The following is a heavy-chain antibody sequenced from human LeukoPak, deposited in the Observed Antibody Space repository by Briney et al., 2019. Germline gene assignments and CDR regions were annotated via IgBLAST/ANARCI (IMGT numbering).Heavy chain of an antibody. J-gene: IGHJ5*02. CDR1: GGSISSYY. V-gene: IGHV4-59*01. CDR3: ARSVGVRGWFDP. Sequence: SETLSLTCTVSGGSISSYYWSWIRQPPGKGLEWIGYIYYSGSTNYNPSLKSRVTISVDTSKNQFSLKLSSVTAADTAVYYCARSVGVRGWFDPWGQGTLVTVS. D-gene: IGHD3-10*02. CDR2: IYYSGST.